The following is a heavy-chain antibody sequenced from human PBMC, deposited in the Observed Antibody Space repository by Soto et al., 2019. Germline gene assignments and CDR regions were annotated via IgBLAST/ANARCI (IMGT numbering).Heavy chain of an antibody. CDR2: FDPEDGET. CDR3: ATPKRYCSGGSCFFGVFDY. V-gene: IGHV1-24*01. D-gene: IGHD2-15*01. Sequence: ASVKVSCKVSGHTLTELSMHWVRQAPGKGLEWMGGFDPEDGETIYAQKFQGRVTMTEDTSTDTAYMELSSLRSEDTAVYYCATPKRYCSGGSCFFGVFDYWGQGTLVTVSS. J-gene: IGHJ4*02. CDR1: GHTLTELS.